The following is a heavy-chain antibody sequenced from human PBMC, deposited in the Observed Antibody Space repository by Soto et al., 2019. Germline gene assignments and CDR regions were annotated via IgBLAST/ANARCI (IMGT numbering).Heavy chain of an antibody. Sequence: SETLSLTCTVSGGSISRGDYYWSWIRQPPGKGLEWIGYIYYSGSTCYNPSLKSRVTISVDTSKNQFSLKLSSVTAADTAVYYCARGAGVAAAGTTNWFDPWGQGTLVTVSS. CDR1: GGSISRGDYY. V-gene: IGHV4-30-4*01. J-gene: IGHJ5*02. CDR2: IYYSGST. D-gene: IGHD6-13*01. CDR3: ARGAGVAAAGTTNWFDP.